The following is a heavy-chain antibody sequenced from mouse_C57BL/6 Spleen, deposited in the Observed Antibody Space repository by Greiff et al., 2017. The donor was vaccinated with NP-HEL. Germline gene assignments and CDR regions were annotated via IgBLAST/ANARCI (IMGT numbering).Heavy chain of an antibody. CDR1: GYTFTDYY. D-gene: IGHD1-1*01. CDR3: ARGYYGSSYFDY. Sequence: EVQLQQSGPVLVKPGASVKMSCKASGYTFTDYYMNWVKQSHGKSLEWIGVINPYNGGTSYNQKFKGKATLTVDKSSSTAYMELNSLTSEDSAVYYWARGYYGSSYFDYWGQSTTLTVSS. V-gene: IGHV1-19*01. CDR2: INPYNGGT. J-gene: IGHJ2*01.